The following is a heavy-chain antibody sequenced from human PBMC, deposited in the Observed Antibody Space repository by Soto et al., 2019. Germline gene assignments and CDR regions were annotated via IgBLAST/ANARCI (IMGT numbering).Heavy chain of an antibody. J-gene: IGHJ4*02. CDR2: IHFSGNT. D-gene: IGHD1-26*01. V-gene: IGHV4-39*01. CDR1: GDSISSNTYS. CDR3: ARPRPQEGGRKDGFDF. Sequence: QLQESGPGLVKPSETLSLTCTVSGDSISSNTYSWVWIRQPPGQGLEDIRTIHFSGNTYHNPSLNCKLTISMVTTKTQFTPKLTFVTAPDSAPYSCARPRPQEGGRKDGFDFWGQGTPVTVSS.